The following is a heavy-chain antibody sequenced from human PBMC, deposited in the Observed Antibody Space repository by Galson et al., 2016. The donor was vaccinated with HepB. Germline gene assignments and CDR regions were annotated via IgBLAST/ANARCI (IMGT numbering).Heavy chain of an antibody. CDR3: ARDKSIGSSWSPYYYYYGMDV. CDR2: IWYDGTNK. Sequence: SLRLSCAASGFTFINYGMHWVRQAPGKGLEWVALIWYDGTNKYYADSVKGRFTISRDNSKNTVYLQMNSLRAEDTAVYYCARDKSIGSSWSPYYYYYGMDVWGQGTMVTVSS. D-gene: IGHD6-13*01. J-gene: IGHJ6*02. CDR1: GFTFINYG. V-gene: IGHV3-33*01.